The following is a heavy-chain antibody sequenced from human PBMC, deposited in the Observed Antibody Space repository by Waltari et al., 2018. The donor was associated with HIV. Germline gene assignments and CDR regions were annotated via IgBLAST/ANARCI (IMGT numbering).Heavy chain of an antibody. J-gene: IGHJ4*02. CDR2: IYTYGGT. CDR3: ARDLKGNSNYDEGLLFDL. D-gene: IGHD4-4*01. V-gene: IGHV4-4*07. Sequence: QVQLQESGPGLAKSSETLSLPCTVSGGSIRGYYWSWIRQPAGRGLEWIGRIYTYGGTNYNPSLKSRVSISIDRSKNQFSLRLDSVIAADTAVYYCARDLKGNSNYDEGLLFDLWGQGLLVSVSS. CDR1: GGSIRGYY.